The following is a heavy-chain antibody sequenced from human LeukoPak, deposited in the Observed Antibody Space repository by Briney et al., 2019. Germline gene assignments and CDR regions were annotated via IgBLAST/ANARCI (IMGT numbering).Heavy chain of an antibody. CDR2: ISSSSSYI. Sequence: GGSLRLSCAVSGFTFSSYSMNWGRQAPGKGVEWVSSISSSSSYIYYADSVKGRFTISRDNAKNSLYLQMNSLRAEDTAVYYCARDRHYCSSTSCHLQGPLRYWGQGTLVTVSS. J-gene: IGHJ4*02. D-gene: IGHD2-2*01. V-gene: IGHV3-21*01. CDR3: ARDRHYCSSTSCHLQGPLRY. CDR1: GFTFSSYS.